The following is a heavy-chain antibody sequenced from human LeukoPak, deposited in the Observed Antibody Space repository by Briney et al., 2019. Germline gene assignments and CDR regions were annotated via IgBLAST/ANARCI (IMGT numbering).Heavy chain of an antibody. Sequence: GGSLRLSCAASGFTFSSYWMSWVRQAPGKGLEWVTNIKQDGSEKYYVDSVKGRFTISRDNAKNSLYLQMNSLRAEDTAVYYCARDETYYDSSGYYVDYWGQGTLVTVSS. CDR2: IKQDGSEK. CDR1: GFTFSSYW. D-gene: IGHD3-22*01. CDR3: ARDETYYDSSGYYVDY. V-gene: IGHV3-7*01. J-gene: IGHJ4*02.